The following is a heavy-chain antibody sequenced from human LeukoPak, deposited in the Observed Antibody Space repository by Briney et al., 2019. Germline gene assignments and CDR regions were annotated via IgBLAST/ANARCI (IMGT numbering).Heavy chain of an antibody. Sequence: SETLSLTCTVSGGSISSYYWSWIRQPPGKGLEWIGYIYYSGSTNYNPSLKSRVTISVDTSKNQFSLKLSSVTAADTAVYYCARHITIFGVAIDAFDIWGQGTMVTVSS. D-gene: IGHD3-3*01. V-gene: IGHV4-59*01. CDR1: GGSISSYY. J-gene: IGHJ3*02. CDR3: ARHITIFGVAIDAFDI. CDR2: IYYSGST.